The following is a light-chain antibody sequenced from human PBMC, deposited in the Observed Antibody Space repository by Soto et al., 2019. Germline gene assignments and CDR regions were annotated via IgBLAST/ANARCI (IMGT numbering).Light chain of an antibody. CDR2: LNSDGSH. V-gene: IGLV4-69*01. CDR1: SGHSYYA. CDR3: QTWATGIVV. Sequence: QPVLTQSPSASASLGASVRLTCTLSSGHSYYAIAWHQQQPEKGPRYLMRLNSDGSHSKGDGIPDRFSGSSSGAERYLTISSLQSEDEADYYCQTWATGIVVFGGGTKLTVL. J-gene: IGLJ2*01.